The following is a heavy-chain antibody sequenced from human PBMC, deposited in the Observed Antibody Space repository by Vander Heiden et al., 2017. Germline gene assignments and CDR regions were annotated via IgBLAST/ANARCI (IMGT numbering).Heavy chain of an antibody. CDR3: ARVEIVRFLEWLLFDY. CDR1: GYTFTGSY. CDR2: INPNSGGT. J-gene: IGHJ4*02. Sequence: QVQLVQSGAEVKKPGASVKVSCKASGYTFTGSYMHWVRQAPGQGLEWMGWINPNSGGTNYAQKFQGRVTMTRDTSISTAYMELSRLRSDDTAVYYCARVEIVRFLEWLLFDYWGQGTLVTVSS. V-gene: IGHV1-2*02. D-gene: IGHD3-3*01.